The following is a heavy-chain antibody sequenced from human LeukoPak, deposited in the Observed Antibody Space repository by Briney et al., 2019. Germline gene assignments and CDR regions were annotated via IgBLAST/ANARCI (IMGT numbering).Heavy chain of an antibody. CDR1: GFTFSNYA. CDR3: AKHYYYGSGSYSPLGV. D-gene: IGHD3-10*01. V-gene: IGHV3-23*01. CDR2: ISGSGTST. Sequence: GGSLRLSCAASGFTFSNYAMSWVRQAPGKGLEWVSGISGSGTSTYYADSVKGRFTISRDNSKNTLYLQMNSLRAEDTAVYYCAKHYYYGSGSYSPLGVWGQGTTVTVSS. J-gene: IGHJ6*02.